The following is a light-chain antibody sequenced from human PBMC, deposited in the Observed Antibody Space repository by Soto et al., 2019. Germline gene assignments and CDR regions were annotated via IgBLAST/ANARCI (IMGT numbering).Light chain of an antibody. CDR1: QDISSY. CDR2: AAS. V-gene: IGKV1-9*01. J-gene: IGKJ4*01. Sequence: IQLTQSPSSLSASVGDRVTITCRASQDISSYLAWYQQKPGKAPTLLIYAASTLQSGVPSRFSGSGFGTDFTLTISSLQAEDFASYYCQQLRSYPSTLGGGTKVDIK. CDR3: QQLRSYPST.